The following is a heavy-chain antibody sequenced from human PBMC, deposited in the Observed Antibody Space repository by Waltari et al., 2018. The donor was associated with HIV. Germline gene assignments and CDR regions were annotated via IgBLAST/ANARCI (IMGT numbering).Heavy chain of an antibody. CDR2: ISAYNGNT. CDR3: VRVNGVSGSPSGR. CDR1: GYTFTTYG. D-gene: IGHD3-10*01. V-gene: IGHV1-18*01. Sequence: QVQLVQSGAEGKKPGASVKVSCKASGYTFTTYGISWVRQAPGQGLEWMGWISAYNGNTNYAQKLQDRLTMTTDTPTNTAYMELRSLRSDDTAVYYCVRVNGVSGSPSGRWGPGTLVTVSS. J-gene: IGHJ4*02.